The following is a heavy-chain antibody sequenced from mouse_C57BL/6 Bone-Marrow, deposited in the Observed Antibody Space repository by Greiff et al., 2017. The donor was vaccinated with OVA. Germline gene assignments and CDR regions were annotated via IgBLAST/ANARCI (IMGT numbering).Heavy chain of an antibody. J-gene: IGHJ2*01. Sequence: VKLVESGPGLVKPSQSLFLTCSITGFPITSGYYWIWIRQSPGKPLEWMGYITHSGETFYNPSLQSPISITRETSKNQFFLQLISVTTEDTAMYYCAGDPLGGLGFDYWGQGTTLTVSS. V-gene: IGHV12-3*01. D-gene: IGHD4-1*01. CDR3: AGDPLGGLGFDY. CDR2: ITHSGET. CDR1: GFPITSGYY.